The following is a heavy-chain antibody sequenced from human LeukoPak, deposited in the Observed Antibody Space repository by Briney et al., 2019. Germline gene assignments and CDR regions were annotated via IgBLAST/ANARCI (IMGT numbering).Heavy chain of an antibody. CDR3: AKDEDYGDFCYFDY. J-gene: IGHJ4*02. D-gene: IGHD4-17*01. V-gene: IGHV3-23*01. CDR1: GFTFSSYA. CDR2: ISGSGGST. Sequence: GGSLRLSCAASGFTFSSYAMSWVRQAPGKGLEWVSAISGSGGSTYYADSVKGRFTISRDNSKNTLYLQMNSRRAEDTAVYYCAKDEDYGDFCYFDYWGQGTLVTVSS.